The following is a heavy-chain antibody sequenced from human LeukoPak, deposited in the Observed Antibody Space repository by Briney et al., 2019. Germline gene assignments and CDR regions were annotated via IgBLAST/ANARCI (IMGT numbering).Heavy chain of an antibody. Sequence: GVSVKVSCKPSGYTFTDYYIHWVRQAPGQGLEWMGWIIPNSGGTNYAQKFQGRVTMTRDTSISTAYMELTRLRSDDTAVYYCARGVVVTGNDYWGQGTLVTVAS. V-gene: IGHV1-2*02. CDR1: GYTFTDYY. D-gene: IGHD2-21*02. J-gene: IGHJ4*02. CDR3: ARGVVVTGNDY. CDR2: IIPNSGGT.